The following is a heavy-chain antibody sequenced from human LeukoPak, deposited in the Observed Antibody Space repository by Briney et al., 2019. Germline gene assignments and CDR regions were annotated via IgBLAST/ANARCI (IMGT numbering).Heavy chain of an antibody. CDR3: AREGYGGNSGRDY. J-gene: IGHJ4*02. CDR2: IYSGGST. D-gene: IGHD4-23*01. V-gene: IGHV3-53*01. Sequence: GGSLLLSCAASGFTVSSNYMSWVRQAPGKGLEWVSVIYSGGSTYYADSVKGRFTISRDNSKNTLYLQMNSLRAEDTAVYYCAREGYGGNSGRDYWGQGTLVTVSS. CDR1: GFTVSSNY.